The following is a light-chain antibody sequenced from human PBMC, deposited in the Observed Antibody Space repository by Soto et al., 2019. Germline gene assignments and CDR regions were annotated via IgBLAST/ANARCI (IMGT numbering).Light chain of an antibody. CDR1: QNINNY. CDR2: DAS. Sequence: DIQMTQSPSSLSASVGDRVTITCQASQNINNYLNWYQQKPGRAPKLLIYDASNLEAGVPSRFKGSGSGTDFTFTISRLQPEDIATYYCQQYENLPTFGQGTRLEIK. J-gene: IGKJ5*01. V-gene: IGKV1-33*01. CDR3: QQYENLPT.